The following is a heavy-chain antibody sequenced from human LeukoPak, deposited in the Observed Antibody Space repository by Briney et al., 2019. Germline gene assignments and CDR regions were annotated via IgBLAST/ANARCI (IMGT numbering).Heavy chain of an antibody. CDR3: ARAQDYYGSGSYYKRGSVDY. CDR2: INPNSGGT. Sequence: ASVKVSCKASGYTFTGYYMHWVRQAPGQGLEWMGWINPNSGGTNYAQKFQGRVSMTRDTSISTAYMELSRLRSDDTAVYYRARAQDYYGSGSYYKRGSVDYWGQGTLVTVSS. V-gene: IGHV1-2*02. D-gene: IGHD3-10*01. J-gene: IGHJ4*02. CDR1: GYTFTGYY.